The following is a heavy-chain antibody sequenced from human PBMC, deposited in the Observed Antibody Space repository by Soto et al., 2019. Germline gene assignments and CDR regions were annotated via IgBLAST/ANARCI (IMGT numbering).Heavy chain of an antibody. D-gene: IGHD1-7*01. V-gene: IGHV3-23*01. J-gene: IGHJ3*02. CDR3: AKGNSWSPALVLDI. Sequence: GGSLRLSCAASGFTFRSYAMNWVRQAPGKGLEWVSAISGSAGSTYYADSVKGRFTISRDTSKNTLYLQMNSLRAEDTAVYYCAKGNSWSPALVLDIWGQGTMVTFSS. CDR1: GFTFRSYA. CDR2: ISGSAGST.